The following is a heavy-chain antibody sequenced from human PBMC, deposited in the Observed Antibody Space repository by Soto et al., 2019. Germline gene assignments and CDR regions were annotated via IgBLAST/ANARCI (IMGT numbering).Heavy chain of an antibody. CDR1: GGSISSYD. CDR2: IYYSGST. V-gene: IGHV4-59*13. J-gene: IGHJ4*02. D-gene: IGHD3-10*01. CDR3: AIGGLRSYYHPYYFDY. Sequence: SETLSLTCTVSGGSISSYDWTWIRQPPGKGLEWIGYIYYSGSTNYNPSLKSRVTISVDTYKNQFSLKMSSVTAAYTAVYYCAIGGLRSYYHPYYFDYWGKAT.